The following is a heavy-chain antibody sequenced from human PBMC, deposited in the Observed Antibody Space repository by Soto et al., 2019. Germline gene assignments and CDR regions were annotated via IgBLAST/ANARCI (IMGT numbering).Heavy chain of an antibody. D-gene: IGHD3-22*01. CDR2: IYYSGST. V-gene: IGHV4-61*01. Sequence: SETLSLTCPVSGGSVSSGSYYWSWIRPPPGKGLEWICYIYYSGSTNYNPSLKSRVTISVDTSKNQFSLKLSSVTAADTAVYYCATLYYYDSSGYSDYWGQGTLVTVSS. CDR3: ATLYYYDSSGYSDY. J-gene: IGHJ4*02. CDR1: GGSVSSGSYY.